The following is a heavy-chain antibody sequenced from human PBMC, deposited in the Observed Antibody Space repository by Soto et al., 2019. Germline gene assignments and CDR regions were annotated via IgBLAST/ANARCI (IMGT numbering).Heavy chain of an antibody. J-gene: IGHJ6*02. D-gene: IGHD3-9*01. Sequence: QVHLVQSGAEVKKPGSSVKVSCKTSGGTFRTTAISWVRQAPGQGLEWMGEITPIFGTPDYAQKFQGRITITADESTSTVYMDLSSLRSEDTADYYCARGGLVITDFYYGLDVWGPGTTVTVSS. CDR2: ITPIFGTP. V-gene: IGHV1-69*01. CDR1: GGTFRTTA. CDR3: ARGGLVITDFYYGLDV.